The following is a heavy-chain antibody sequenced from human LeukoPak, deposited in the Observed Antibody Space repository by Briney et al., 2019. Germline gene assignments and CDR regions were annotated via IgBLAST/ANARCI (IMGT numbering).Heavy chain of an antibody. CDR2: IRYDGSNK. Sequence: GGSLRLSCAASGFNFSSYGMHWVRQAPGKGLEWVAFIRYDGSNKYYADSVKGRFTISRDNSKNTLYLQMTSLRAEDTAVYYCAKDPRAYCGGDCYMYYFDYWGQGTLVTVSS. CDR1: GFNFSSYG. D-gene: IGHD2-21*02. V-gene: IGHV3-30*02. CDR3: AKDPRAYCGGDCYMYYFDY. J-gene: IGHJ4*02.